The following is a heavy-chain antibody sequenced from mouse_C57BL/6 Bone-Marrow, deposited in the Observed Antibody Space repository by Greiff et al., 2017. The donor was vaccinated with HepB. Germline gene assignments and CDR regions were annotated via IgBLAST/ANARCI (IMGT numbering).Heavy chain of an antibody. V-gene: IGHV5-4*01. J-gene: IGHJ3*01. Sequence: EVHLVESGGGLVKPGGSLKLSCAASGFTFSSYAMSWVRQTPEKRLGWVATISDGGSYTYYPDNVKGRFTISRDKAKNNLYLQMSHLKSEDTAMYYCTRGKLGRFAYWGQGTLVTVSA. CDR2: ISDGGSYT. CDR3: TRGKLGRFAY. D-gene: IGHD4-1*01. CDR1: GFTFSSYA.